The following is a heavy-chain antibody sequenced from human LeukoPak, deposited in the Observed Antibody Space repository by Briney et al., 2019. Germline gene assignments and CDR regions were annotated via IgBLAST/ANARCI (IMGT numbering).Heavy chain of an antibody. CDR1: GGSISSYY. CDR3: ARVRYDFWRSYYFDY. Sequence: SETLSLTCAVSGGSISSYYWSWIRQPPGKGLEWIGYIYYSGSTNYNPSLKSRVTISVDTSKNQFSLKLSSVTAADTAVYYCARVRYDFWRSYYFDYWGQGTLVTVSS. V-gene: IGHV4-59*01. J-gene: IGHJ4*02. D-gene: IGHD3-3*01. CDR2: IYYSGST.